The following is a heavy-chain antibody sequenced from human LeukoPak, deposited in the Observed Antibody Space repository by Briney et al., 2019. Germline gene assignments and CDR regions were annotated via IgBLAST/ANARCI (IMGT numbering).Heavy chain of an antibody. CDR1: GFTFSNAW. Sequence: GGSLRLSCAASGFTFSNAWMSWVRQAPGKGMVWVGRIKSKTDGGTTDYAAPVKDRFIISRDDSKNTLYLQMNSLKTEDTALYYCTTNPGISAAGNSYYYYYMDVWGKGTTVTISS. CDR3: TTNPGISAAGNSYYYYYMDV. V-gene: IGHV3-15*01. J-gene: IGHJ6*03. CDR2: IKSKTDGGTT. D-gene: IGHD6-13*01.